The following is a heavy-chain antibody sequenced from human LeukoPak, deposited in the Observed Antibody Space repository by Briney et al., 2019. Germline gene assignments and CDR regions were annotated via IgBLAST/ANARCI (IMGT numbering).Heavy chain of an antibody. Sequence: SETLSLTCTVSGGSISSYYWSWIRQPPGKGLEWIVYIYYSWSTNYNPSLKSRVTISVDTSKNQFSLKLSSVTAADTAVYYCARAPSTYYYDSSGYYRVDYFDYWGQGTLVTVSS. CDR2: IYYSWST. J-gene: IGHJ4*02. V-gene: IGHV4-59*01. CDR1: GGSISSYY. D-gene: IGHD3-22*01. CDR3: ARAPSTYYYDSSGYYRVDYFDY.